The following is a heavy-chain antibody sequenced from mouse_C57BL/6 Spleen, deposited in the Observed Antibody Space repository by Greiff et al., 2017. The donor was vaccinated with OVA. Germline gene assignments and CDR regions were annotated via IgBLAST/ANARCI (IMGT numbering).Heavy chain of an antibody. CDR2: INPNNGGT. V-gene: IGHV1-26*01. CDR3: ARRDYLYAMDY. CDR1: GYTFTDYY. J-gene: IGHJ4*01. Sequence: VQLQQSGPELVKPGASVKISCKASGYTFTDYYMNWVKQSHGKILEWIGDINPNNGGTSYNQKFKGKATLTVDKSSSTAYMEHRSLTSEDSAVYYCARRDYLYAMDYWGQGTSVTVSS. D-gene: IGHD5-5*01.